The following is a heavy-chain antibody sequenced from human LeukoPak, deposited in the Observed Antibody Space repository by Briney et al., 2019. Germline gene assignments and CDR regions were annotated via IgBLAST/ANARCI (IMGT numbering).Heavy chain of an antibody. CDR3: AKRSGPNSGPFDS. V-gene: IGHV3-30*02. Sequence: PGGSLTLSCAASGFIFTEYGMDWVRQAPSKGLEWVAFVRKDATEKKYADSVEGRFTISRDDSENTVYLKMNNLRVDDTAVYYCAKRSGPNSGPFDSWGQGTPVIVSS. CDR1: GFIFTEYG. D-gene: IGHD1-1*01. CDR2: VRKDATEK. J-gene: IGHJ4*02.